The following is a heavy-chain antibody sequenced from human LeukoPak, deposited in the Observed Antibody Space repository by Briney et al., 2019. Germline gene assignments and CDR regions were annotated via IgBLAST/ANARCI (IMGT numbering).Heavy chain of an antibody. CDR2: INHSGST. Sequence: PSGTLSLTCAVYGGSFSGYYWSWIRQPPGKGLEWIGEINHSGSTNYNPSLKSRVTISVDTSKNQFSLKLSSVTAADTAVYYCAKGYCRGNSCYDDRGAFDYWGQGTLVTVSS. CDR3: AKGYCRGNSCYDDRGAFDY. CDR1: GGSFSGYY. D-gene: IGHD2-2*01. V-gene: IGHV4-34*01. J-gene: IGHJ4*02.